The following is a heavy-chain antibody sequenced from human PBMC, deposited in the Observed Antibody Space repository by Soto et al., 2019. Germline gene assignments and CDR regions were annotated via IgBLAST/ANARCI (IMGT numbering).Heavy chain of an antibody. V-gene: IGHV5-51*01. Sequence: GESLKSSCKGSGYSLTSYWIGWVRQMPGKGLEWMGIIYPGDSDTRYSPSFQGHVTISADKSISTAYLQWSSLKASDTAMYYCARHARSRYCSGGSCLYYMAVWGKGTTVTGSS. CDR3: ARHARSRYCSGGSCLYYMAV. CDR2: IYPGDSDT. J-gene: IGHJ6*03. CDR1: GYSLTSYW. D-gene: IGHD2-15*01.